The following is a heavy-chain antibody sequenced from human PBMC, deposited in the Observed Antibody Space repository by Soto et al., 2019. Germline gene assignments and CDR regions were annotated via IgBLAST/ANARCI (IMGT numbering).Heavy chain of an antibody. CDR1: GYTFTSYG. CDR3: ARDGAGVVVPAANNGFDP. Sequence: QVQLVQSGAEVKKPGASVKVSCKASGYTFTSYGISWVRQAPGQGLEWMGWISAYNGNTNYAQKLQGRVTMTTDTSKSTADMELRGLRSDDTAVYYCARDGAGVVVPAANNGFDPWGQGTLVTVSS. J-gene: IGHJ5*02. D-gene: IGHD2-2*01. CDR2: ISAYNGNT. V-gene: IGHV1-18*01.